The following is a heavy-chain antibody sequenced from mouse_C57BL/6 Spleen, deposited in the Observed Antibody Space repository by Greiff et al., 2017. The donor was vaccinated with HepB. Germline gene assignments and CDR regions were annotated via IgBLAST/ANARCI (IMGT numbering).Heavy chain of an antibody. CDR2: IYPGDGDT. D-gene: IGHD1-1*01. CDR1: GYAFSSSW. Sequence: QVQLKESGPELVKPGASVKISCKASGYAFSSSWMNWVKQRPGKGLEWIGRIYPGDGDTNYNGKFKGKATLTADKSSSTAYMQLSSLTSEDSAVYFCARGIYYYGSSFFDYWGQGTTLTVSS. J-gene: IGHJ2*01. V-gene: IGHV1-82*01. CDR3: ARGIYYYGSSFFDY.